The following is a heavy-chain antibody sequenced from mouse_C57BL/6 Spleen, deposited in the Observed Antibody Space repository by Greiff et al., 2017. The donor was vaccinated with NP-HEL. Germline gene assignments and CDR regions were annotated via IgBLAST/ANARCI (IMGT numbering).Heavy chain of an antibody. CDR2: INPSSGYT. CDR3: ARCDLLLRSYYFDY. D-gene: IGHD1-1*01. Sequence: QVQLQQSGAELARPGASVKMSCKASGYTFTSYTMHWVKQRPGKGLEWIGYINPSSGYTKYNQKFKDKATLTADKSSGTAYMQLSSLTSEDSEIDDCARCDLLLRSYYFDYWGKGTTLTVSS. V-gene: IGHV1-4*01. J-gene: IGHJ2*01. CDR1: GYTFTSYT.